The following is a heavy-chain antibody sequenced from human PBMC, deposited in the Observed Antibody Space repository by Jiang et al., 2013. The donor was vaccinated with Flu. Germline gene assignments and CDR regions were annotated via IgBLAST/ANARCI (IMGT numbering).Heavy chain of an antibody. CDR2: IYTMGAP. CDR3: ARVARDDSYGYLFDY. J-gene: IGHJ4*02. Sequence: SISSGSYYWSWIRQPAGKGLEWIGRIYTMGAPTTTPPLKSRVTISVDTSKNQFSLKLSSVTAADTAVYYCARVARDDSYGYLFDYWGQGTLVTVSS. CDR1: SISSGSYY. V-gene: IGHV4-61*02. D-gene: IGHD5-18*01.